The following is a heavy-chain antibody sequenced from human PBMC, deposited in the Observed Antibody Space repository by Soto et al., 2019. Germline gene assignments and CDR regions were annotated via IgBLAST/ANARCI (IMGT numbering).Heavy chain of an antibody. Sequence: PSETLYLTCAVYGGSFSGYYWSWIRQPPGKGLEWIGEINHSGSTNYNPSLKSRVTISVDTSKNQFSLKLSSVTAADTAVYYFVRYLGSLYMISWYGYSRVVWGKGIMGTGSS. CDR1: GGSFSGYY. CDR2: INHSGST. V-gene: IGHV4-34*01. J-gene: IGHJ6*03. D-gene: IGHD6-13*01. CDR3: VRYLGSLYMISWYGYSRVV.